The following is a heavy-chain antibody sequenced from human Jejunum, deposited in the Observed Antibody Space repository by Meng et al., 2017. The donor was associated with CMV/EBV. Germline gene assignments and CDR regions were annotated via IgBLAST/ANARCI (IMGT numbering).Heavy chain of an antibody. CDR3: ARGRVAWSSTSCHRGGLDH. CDR2: ISRSSSHT. J-gene: IGHJ4*02. V-gene: IGHV3-21*01. D-gene: IGHD2-2*02. Sequence: NVGRQAPGKGLEWVSYISRSSSHTYVADSVRGRFTISRDNGKKSLYLQMNSLSGEDTAIYYCARGRVAWSSTSCHRGGLDHWGRGTLVTVSS.